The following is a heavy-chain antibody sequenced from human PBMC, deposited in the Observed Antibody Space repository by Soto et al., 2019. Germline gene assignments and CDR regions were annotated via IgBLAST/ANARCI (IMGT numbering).Heavy chain of an antibody. CDR3: ARAPPCVYGMDV. V-gene: IGHV1-3*01. CDR1: GYTFTSYA. CDR2: INAGNGNT. Sequence: QVQLVQSGAEVKKPGASVKVSCKASGYTFTSYAMHWVRQAPGQRLEWMGWINAGNGNTKYSQKFQGRVTITRDTSASTAYMELSSLRSEDTAVYYCARAPPCVYGMDVWGQGTTVTVSS. J-gene: IGHJ6*02.